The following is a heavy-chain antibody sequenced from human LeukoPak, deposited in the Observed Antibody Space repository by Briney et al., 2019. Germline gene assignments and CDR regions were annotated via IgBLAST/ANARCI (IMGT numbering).Heavy chain of an antibody. Sequence: PGGSLRLACAASGFTFSRYSMNWVRQAPGEGLEWVSLISSGSSYIYYADSVKDKFTISRDNAKNSLYLQMNSLRAEDTAVYYCARARSGYTSGSDFDCWGQGTLVTVSS. D-gene: IGHD6-19*01. V-gene: IGHV3-21*01. J-gene: IGHJ4*02. CDR2: ISSGSSYI. CDR1: GFTFSRYS. CDR3: ARARSGYTSGSDFDC.